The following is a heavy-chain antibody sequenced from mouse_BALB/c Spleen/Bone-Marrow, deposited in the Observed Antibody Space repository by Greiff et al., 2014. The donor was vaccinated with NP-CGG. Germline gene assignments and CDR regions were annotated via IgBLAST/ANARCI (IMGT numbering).Heavy chain of an antibody. CDR3: ASDDYDDY. Sequence: LVESGAELAKPGASVKMSCKASGYTFTNYWMHWVKQRPGQGLEWIGYINLSTGYTEYNQKFKDKATLTADKSSSTAYMQLSSLTSEDSAVYYCASDDYDDYWGQGTTLTVSS. CDR1: GYTFTNYW. V-gene: IGHV1-7*01. D-gene: IGHD2-4*01. J-gene: IGHJ2*01. CDR2: INLSTGYT.